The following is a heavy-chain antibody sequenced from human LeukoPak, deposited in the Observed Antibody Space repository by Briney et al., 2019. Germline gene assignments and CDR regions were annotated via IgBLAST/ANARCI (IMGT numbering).Heavy chain of an antibody. J-gene: IGHJ3*02. CDR2: IHTAGDT. D-gene: IGHD2-8*02. Sequence: GGSLRLSCAASGFTFSSYDMHWVRQVTGKGLEWVSSIHTAGDTHYSGSVKGRFSISRENAKNSLYLQMNSLRAGDTAVYYCARGLPGGLDIWGQGTMVTVSP. CDR3: ARGLPGGLDI. V-gene: IGHV3-13*01. CDR1: GFTFSSYD.